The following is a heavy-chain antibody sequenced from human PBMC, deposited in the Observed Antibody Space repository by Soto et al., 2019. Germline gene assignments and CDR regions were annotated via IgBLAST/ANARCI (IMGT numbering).Heavy chain of an antibody. Sequence: QVHLQESGPGLVKPSETLSLTCSVSGVSISSAFWSWIRQPAVKGLEYIGRFYADTSANENPSLKSRLSMSRDMSKNQLCLRLTSMTAADTGVYYCVKDRVALAGYDVWGHGTLVTVSP. D-gene: IGHD5-12*01. CDR2: FYADTSA. J-gene: IGHJ4*01. CDR1: GVSISSAF. CDR3: VKDRVALAGYDV. V-gene: IGHV4-4*07.